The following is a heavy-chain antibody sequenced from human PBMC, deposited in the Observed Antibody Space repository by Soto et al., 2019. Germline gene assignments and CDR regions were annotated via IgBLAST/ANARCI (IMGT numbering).Heavy chain of an antibody. CDR2: IKSKTDGGTT. V-gene: IGHV3-15*01. J-gene: IGHJ4*02. CDR3: TTDRSEWLLSDY. CDR1: GFTFSNAW. Sequence: EVQLVESGGGLVKPGGSLRLSCAAPGFTFSNAWMSWVRQAPGKGLEWVGRIKSKTDGGTTDYAAPVKGRFTISRDDSKNTLYLQMNSLKTEDTAVYYCTTDRSEWLLSDYWGQGTLVTVSS. D-gene: IGHD3-3*01.